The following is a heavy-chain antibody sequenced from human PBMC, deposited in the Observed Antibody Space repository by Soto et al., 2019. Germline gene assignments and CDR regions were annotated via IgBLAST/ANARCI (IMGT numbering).Heavy chain of an antibody. D-gene: IGHD2-2*01. CDR2: INPNSGGT. V-gene: IGHV1-2*02. CDR1: GYTFTGYY. Sequence: ASVKVSCKASGYTFTGYYMHWVRQAPGQGLEWMGWINPNSGGTNYAQKFQGRVTMTRDTSISTAYMELSRLRPDDTAVYYCARDIVVVPAAVGEADYWGQGTLVTVSS. CDR3: ARDIVVVPAAVGEADY. J-gene: IGHJ4*02.